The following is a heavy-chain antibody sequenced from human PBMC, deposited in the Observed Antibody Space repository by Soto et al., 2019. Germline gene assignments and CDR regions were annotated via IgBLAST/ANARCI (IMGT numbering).Heavy chain of an antibody. Sequence: QVQLVQSGDEVRKPGSSVKVSCKASGYIFVNYGIAWVGQAPGQGLEWMGWISPYSGNTHYASKVQGRLTMTTDTSTLTAYMDLGSLTADDTAFYYCALVYNYVNPTPQDFWGQGTMVTVSS. D-gene: IGHD3-16*01. CDR1: GYIFVNYG. CDR3: ALVYNYVNPTPQDF. J-gene: IGHJ4*03. V-gene: IGHV1-18*01. CDR2: ISPYSGNT.